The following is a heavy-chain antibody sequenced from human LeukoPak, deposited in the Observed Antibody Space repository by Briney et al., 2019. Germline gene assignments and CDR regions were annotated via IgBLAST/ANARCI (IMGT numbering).Heavy chain of an antibody. CDR1: GFTFSSYS. CDR2: ISSSSSYI. Sequence: GGSLRLSCAASGFTFSSYSMNWVRQAPGKGLEWVSSISSSSSYIYYADSVKGRFTISRDTSRNTLYLQMNSLRADDTAVYFCAREGYYDSGSPPSFYFDYWGQGTLVTVSS. CDR3: AREGYYDSGSPPSFYFDY. J-gene: IGHJ4*02. D-gene: IGHD3-10*01. V-gene: IGHV3-21*01.